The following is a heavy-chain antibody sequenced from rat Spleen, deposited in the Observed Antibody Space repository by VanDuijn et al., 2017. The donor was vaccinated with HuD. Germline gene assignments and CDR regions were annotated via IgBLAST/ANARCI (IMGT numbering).Heavy chain of an antibody. CDR1: GFSLTSYN. J-gene: IGHJ1*01. Sequence: QVQLKESGPGLVQPSETLSLTCTVSGFSLTSYNVHWVRQPPGKGLEWMGVMWSGGSTDYNSLLKSRLSISRDTSKSQVFLKMNSLQTEDTATYYCARDSTYPWGYFDFWGPGTMVTVSS. D-gene: IGHD1-9*01. CDR3: ARDSTYPWGYFDF. V-gene: IGHV2-45*01. CDR2: MWSGGST.